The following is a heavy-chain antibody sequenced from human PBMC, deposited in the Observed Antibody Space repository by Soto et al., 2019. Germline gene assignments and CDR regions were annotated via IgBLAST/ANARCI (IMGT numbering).Heavy chain of an antibody. V-gene: IGHV4-39*01. Sequence: SETLSLTCTVSGGSISSSSYYWGWIRQPPGKGLERIGSIYYSGSTYYNPSLKSRVTISVDTSKNQFSLKLSSVTAADTAVYYCARHFWSGYSSVGYYYMDVWGKGTTVTVSS. CDR2: IYYSGST. CDR3: ARHFWSGYSSVGYYYMDV. D-gene: IGHD3-3*01. J-gene: IGHJ6*03. CDR1: GGSISSSSYY.